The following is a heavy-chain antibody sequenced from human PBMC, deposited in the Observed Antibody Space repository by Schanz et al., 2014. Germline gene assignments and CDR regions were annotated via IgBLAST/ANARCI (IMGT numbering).Heavy chain of an antibody. D-gene: IGHD3-10*01. CDR3: AVLGGFGELPLDY. V-gene: IGHV3-21*01. CDR2: ISSSGFST. Sequence: QLVESGGGLVQPGGSLRLSCATSGFTFSTYAMSWVRQAPGKGLEWVSSISSSGFSTNYADSVKGRFTISRDNAENSLFLQMNSLRAEDTAVYYCAVLGGFGELPLDYRGQGTLVTVSS. CDR1: GFTFSTYA. J-gene: IGHJ4*02.